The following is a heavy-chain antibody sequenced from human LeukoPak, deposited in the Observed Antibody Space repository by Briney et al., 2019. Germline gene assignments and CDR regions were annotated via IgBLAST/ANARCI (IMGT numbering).Heavy chain of an antibody. CDR1: GGSISSYYW. Sequence: TLSLTCTVSGGSISSYYWSWIRQPPGKALEWLALIYWDDDKRYSPSLKSRLTITKDTSKNQVVLTMTNMDPVDTATYYCAHTTAVTTKLFDYWGQGTLVTVSS. D-gene: IGHD4-17*01. CDR2: IYWDDDK. J-gene: IGHJ4*02. V-gene: IGHV2-5*08. CDR3: AHTTAVTTKLFDY.